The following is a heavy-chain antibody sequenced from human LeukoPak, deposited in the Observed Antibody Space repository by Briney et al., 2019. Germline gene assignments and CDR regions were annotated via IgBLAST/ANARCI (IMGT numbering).Heavy chain of an antibody. CDR2: IKQDGTEK. CDR3: ARDWDC. D-gene: IGHD3/OR15-3a*01. J-gene: IGHJ4*02. Sequence: PGGSLRLSCAASGFTFSDYSMSWVRQAPETGLEWVANIKQDGTEKHYMDSVKGRFTIYRDNAKNSLFLQMNSLRAEDTAVYYCARDWDCWGQGALVTVSS. CDR1: GFTFSDYS. V-gene: IGHV3-7*01.